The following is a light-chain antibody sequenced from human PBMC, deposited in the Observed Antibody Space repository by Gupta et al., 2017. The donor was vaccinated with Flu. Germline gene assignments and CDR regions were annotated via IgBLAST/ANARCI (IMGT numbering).Light chain of an antibody. CDR3: KQYDTLPLT. CDR1: QDITNY. CDR2: DES. Sequence: DIQMTPSPSSLSSSVGDRVTITCQASQDITNYLNWYQQKPGRAPKLLIYDESNLETGVPSRFSGGGSGTDFTFTISSLQPEDIATYFCKQYDTLPLTFGGGTKVEI. J-gene: IGKJ4*01. V-gene: IGKV1-33*01.